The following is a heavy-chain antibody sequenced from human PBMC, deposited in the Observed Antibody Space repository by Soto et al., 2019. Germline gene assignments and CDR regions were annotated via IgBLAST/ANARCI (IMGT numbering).Heavy chain of an antibody. J-gene: IGHJ4*02. CDR1: GYSISNGYY. CDR3: ARAIYYYDSNDYTWHLDS. Sequence: SETLSLTCAVSGYSISNGYYWGWIRQPPGKGLEWIVSISHSGMTYYNPSLKSRVTISVDTSKNQFSLKLSSVTAADTAVHYCARAIYYYDSNDYTWHLDSWGQGTMVTVSS. V-gene: IGHV4-38-2*01. CDR2: ISHSGMT. D-gene: IGHD3-22*01.